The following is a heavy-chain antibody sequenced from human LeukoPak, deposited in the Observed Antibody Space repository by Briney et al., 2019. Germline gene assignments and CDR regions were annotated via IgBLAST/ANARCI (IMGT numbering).Heavy chain of an antibody. CDR1: GGSISSGGYY. Sequence: SETLSLTCTVSGGSISSGGYYWRWLRQHPGKGLEWIGYIYYSGSTYYNPSLKSRVTISVDTSKNQFSLKLSSVTAADTAVYYCARALLLGSGYYFDYWGQGTLVTVSS. CDR2: IYYSGST. J-gene: IGHJ4*02. D-gene: IGHD3-22*01. CDR3: ARALLLGSGYYFDY. V-gene: IGHV4-31*03.